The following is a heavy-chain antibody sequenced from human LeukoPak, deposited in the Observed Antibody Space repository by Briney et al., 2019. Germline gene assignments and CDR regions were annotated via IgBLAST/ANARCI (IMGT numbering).Heavy chain of an antibody. D-gene: IGHD2-2*02. CDR3: AKYRG. Sequence: GGSLRLSCAGSGFTFSRYWMSWVRQAPGKGLEWVAKIKEDGSEKYHVDSVKGRFTISRDNAKNSLYLQMNSLRAEDTAIYYCAKYRGWGQGTLVTVSS. J-gene: IGHJ4*02. CDR2: IKEDGSEK. V-gene: IGHV3-7*01. CDR1: GFTFSRYW.